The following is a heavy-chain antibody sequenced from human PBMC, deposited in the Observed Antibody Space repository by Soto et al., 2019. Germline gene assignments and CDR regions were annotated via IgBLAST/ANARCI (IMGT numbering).Heavy chain of an antibody. Sequence: QLQLQESGSGLVKPSQTLSLTCAVSGGSISSGGYSWSWIRQPPGKGLEWIGYIYHSGSTYYNPSLTSRVTISVDRSKNQFSRKLSLVTAADTAVYYCARDNVGGMDVWGQGTTVTVPS. J-gene: IGHJ6*01. CDR3: ARDNVGGMDV. CDR2: IYHSGST. V-gene: IGHV4-30-2*01. CDR1: GGSISSGGYS. D-gene: IGHD3-10*01.